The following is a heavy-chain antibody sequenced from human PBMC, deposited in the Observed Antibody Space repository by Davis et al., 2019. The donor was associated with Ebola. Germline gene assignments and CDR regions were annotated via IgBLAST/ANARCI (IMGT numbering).Heavy chain of an antibody. CDR1: GFTFSSYS. Sequence: GESLKISCVASGFTFSSYSMNWVRHVPGKGLEWISYISNDRKTIKYADSVKGRFTISRDDAKNSLFLLMNSLRDDDTAVYYCAIVATRGRFDSWGQGTLVTVSS. D-gene: IGHD6-25*01. J-gene: IGHJ4*02. V-gene: IGHV3-48*02. CDR2: ISNDRKTI. CDR3: AIVATRGRFDS.